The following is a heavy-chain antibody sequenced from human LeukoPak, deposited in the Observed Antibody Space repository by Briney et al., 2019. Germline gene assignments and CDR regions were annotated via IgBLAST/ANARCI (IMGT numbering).Heavy chain of an antibody. D-gene: IGHD3-10*01. CDR1: AVNLRSYS. CDR2: IKQDGSEK. CDR3: ARVRGSGSRDY. J-gene: IGHJ4*02. V-gene: IGHV3-7*03. Sequence: PGGSLCLSCVVSAVNLRSYSMSWVRQAPGKGLKWVANIKQDGSEKYYVDSVKGRFTISRDNAKNSLYLQMNSLRDEDTAVYYCARVRGSGSRDYWGQGSLVTVSS.